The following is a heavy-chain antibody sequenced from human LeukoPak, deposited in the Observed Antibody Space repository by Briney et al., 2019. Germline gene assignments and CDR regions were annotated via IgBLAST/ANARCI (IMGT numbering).Heavy chain of an antibody. CDR2: INHSGST. CDR1: GGSISSYY. CDR3: AKTGDQDY. D-gene: IGHD7-27*01. V-gene: IGHV4-34*01. Sequence: SETLSLTCTVSGGSISSYYWSWIRQPPGKGLEWIGEINHSGSTNYNPSLKSRVTISVDTSKNQFSLKLSSVTAADTAVYYCAKTGDQDYWGQGTLVTVSS. J-gene: IGHJ4*02.